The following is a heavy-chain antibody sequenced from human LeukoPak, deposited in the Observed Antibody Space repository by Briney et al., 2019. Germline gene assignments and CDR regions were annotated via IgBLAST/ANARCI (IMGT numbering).Heavy chain of an antibody. J-gene: IGHJ4*02. Sequence: GRSLRLSCAASGFTFSSYCMHWVRQAPGKGLEWVAVISYDGSNKYYADSGKGRFTISRDNSKNALYLQMNSLRAEDTAVYYCAKARVYYYDSSGYYHLDYWGRGTLVTVSS. CDR1: GFTFSSYC. V-gene: IGHV3-30*18. CDR3: AKARVYYYDSSGYYHLDY. CDR2: ISYDGSNK. D-gene: IGHD3-22*01.